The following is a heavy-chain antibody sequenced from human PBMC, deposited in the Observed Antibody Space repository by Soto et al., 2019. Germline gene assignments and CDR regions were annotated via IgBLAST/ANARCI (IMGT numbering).Heavy chain of an antibody. Sequence: PSETLSLTCTGSGGSINSYFWSWIRQPPGKGLEWIGYIDYSGSTNYNPSLKRRVTISVDTSKNQFSVKLTSVTAADTAVFYCARAGTAMVQLDYWGQGTLVTVSS. D-gene: IGHD5-18*01. CDR1: GGSINSYF. V-gene: IGHV4-59*01. CDR2: IDYSGST. J-gene: IGHJ4*02. CDR3: ARAGTAMVQLDY.